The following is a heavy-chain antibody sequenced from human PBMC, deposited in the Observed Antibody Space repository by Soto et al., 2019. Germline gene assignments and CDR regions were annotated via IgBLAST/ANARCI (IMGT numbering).Heavy chain of an antibody. J-gene: IGHJ6*03. CDR2: ITYDGSKK. V-gene: IGHV3-30*18. Sequence: PGGSLRLSCAASGFTFSSYGMHWVRQAPGKGLEWVAGITYDGSKKKYAKSVKGRITISRDNSKNTLYPQMNSLRAEDTAVYYCAKGLEYSNYYYYMDVWGKGTTVTVSS. D-gene: IGHD4-4*01. CDR3: AKGLEYSNYYYYMDV. CDR1: GFTFSSYG.